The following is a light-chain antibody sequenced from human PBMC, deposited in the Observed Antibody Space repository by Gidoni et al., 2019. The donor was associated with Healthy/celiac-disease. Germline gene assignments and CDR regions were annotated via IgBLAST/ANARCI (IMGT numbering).Light chain of an antibody. V-gene: IGKV3-11*01. CDR1: QSVSSY. Sequence: EIVLTQSPDTLSLSPGERATLSCRPSQSVSSYLAWYQQQPGQAPRLLIYDASNRATGIPARFSGSGSGTDVTLTIISLEPEDFAVYYCQQRSNWPPLTFGGGTKVEIK. J-gene: IGKJ4*01. CDR3: QQRSNWPPLT. CDR2: DAS.